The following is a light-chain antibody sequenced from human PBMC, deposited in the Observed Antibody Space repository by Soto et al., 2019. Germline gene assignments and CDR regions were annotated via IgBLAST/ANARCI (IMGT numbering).Light chain of an antibody. CDR2: SND. CDR1: SSNIGSNT. Sequence: QAVVTQPPSASGTPGQRVTISCSGSSSNIGSNTVNWYQQLPGTAPKLLIYSNDQRPSGVPDRFSGSESGTSASLAISGLQSEDEADYYCAAWDDSLNGWVFGGGTKLTFL. V-gene: IGLV1-44*01. J-gene: IGLJ3*02. CDR3: AAWDDSLNGWV.